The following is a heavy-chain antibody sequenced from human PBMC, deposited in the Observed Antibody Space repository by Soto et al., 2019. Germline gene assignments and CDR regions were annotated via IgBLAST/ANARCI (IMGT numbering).Heavy chain of an antibody. CDR3: AREGGENTAWY. D-gene: IGHD3-16*01. Sequence: ASVEVSCKASGGTFSSYAISWVRQAPGQGLEWMGGIIPIFGTANYAQKFQGRVTITADESTSTAYMELSSLRSEDTAVYYCAREGGENTAWYWGQGTLVTVSS. J-gene: IGHJ4*02. CDR2: IIPIFGTA. CDR1: GGTFSSYA. V-gene: IGHV1-69*13.